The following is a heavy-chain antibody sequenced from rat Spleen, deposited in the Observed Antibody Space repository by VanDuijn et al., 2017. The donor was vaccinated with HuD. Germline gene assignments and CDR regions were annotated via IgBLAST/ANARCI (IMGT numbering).Heavy chain of an antibody. V-gene: IGHV5-20*01. D-gene: IGHD1-11*01. CDR3: ARLGETEGTYYFDY. CDR2: ISYDGGST. Sequence: EVQLVESGGGLVQPGRSMKLSCAASGFTFSDYGMAWVLQAPTKGLEWVASISYDGGSTYYRDSVKGRFTISRDNAKSTLYLQMDSLRSEDTATYYCARLGETEGTYYFDYWGQGVMVTVSS. J-gene: IGHJ2*01. CDR1: GFTFSDYG.